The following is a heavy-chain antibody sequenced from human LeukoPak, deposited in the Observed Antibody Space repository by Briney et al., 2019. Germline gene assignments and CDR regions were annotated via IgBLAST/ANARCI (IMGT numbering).Heavy chain of an antibody. J-gene: IGHJ6*02. CDR1: GFTFSSYS. CDR3: ARDVYGSGSPYYYGMDV. D-gene: IGHD3-10*01. Sequence: PGGPLRLSCAASGFTFSSYSMNWVRQAPGKGLEWVSSISSSSSYIYYADSVKGRFTISRDNAKNSLYLQMNSLRAEDTAVYYCARDVYGSGSPYYYGMDVWGQGTTVTVSS. V-gene: IGHV3-21*01. CDR2: ISSSSSYI.